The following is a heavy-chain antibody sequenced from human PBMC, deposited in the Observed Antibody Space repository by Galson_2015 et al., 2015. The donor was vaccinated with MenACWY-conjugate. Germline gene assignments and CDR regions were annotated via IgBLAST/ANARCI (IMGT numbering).Heavy chain of an antibody. CDR2: ICSGSTT. Sequence: SLRLSCAASGFTVSTSCMSWVRQAPGEGLEWVSIICSGSTTKYADSVKGRFTISGDISKSTVYLQMNSLRVEDTAMYYCARSGVGYGERWLDPWGQGTLVTVSS. J-gene: IGHJ5*02. CDR1: GFTVSTSC. CDR3: ARSGVGYGERWLDP. D-gene: IGHD3-3*01. V-gene: IGHV3-53*01.